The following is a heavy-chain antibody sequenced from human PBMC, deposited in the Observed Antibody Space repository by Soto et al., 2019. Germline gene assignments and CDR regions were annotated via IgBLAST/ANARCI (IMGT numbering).Heavy chain of an antibody. CDR1: GFTFSSYS. Sequence: SLRLSCAASGFTFSSYSMNWVRQAPGKGLEWVSSISSSSSYIYYADSVKGRFTISRDNAKNSLYPQMNSLRAEDTVVYYCARDPSLSSALDYWGQGTLVTVSS. CDR2: ISSSSSYI. V-gene: IGHV3-21*01. J-gene: IGHJ4*02. CDR3: ARDPSLSSALDY. D-gene: IGHD6-6*01.